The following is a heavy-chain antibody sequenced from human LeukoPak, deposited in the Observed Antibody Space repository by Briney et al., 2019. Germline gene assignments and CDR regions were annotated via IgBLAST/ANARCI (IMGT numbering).Heavy chain of an antibody. D-gene: IGHD6-13*01. Sequence: ASVKVSCKASGDTFTIYGISWVRQAPGQGLEWMGWISAYNGNTNYAQKLQGRVTMTTDTSTSTAYMELRSLRSDDTAVYYCARDDSGYSSSWYGFVYWGQGTLVTVSS. CDR2: ISAYNGNT. CDR1: GDTFTIYG. V-gene: IGHV1-18*01. CDR3: ARDDSGYSSSWYGFVY. J-gene: IGHJ4*02.